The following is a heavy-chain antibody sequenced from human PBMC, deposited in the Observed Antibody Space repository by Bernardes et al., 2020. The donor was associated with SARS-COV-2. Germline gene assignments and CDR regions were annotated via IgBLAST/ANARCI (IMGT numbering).Heavy chain of an antibody. CDR1: GDSINDHN. Sequence: SETLSLTCTVSGDSINDHNWGWIRQPPGKGLEWIGSIYYSGITYYHPSLKSRVAISVDTSKNQFYLNLSSVTAADTAVYYCASLKVAGPLDFWGQGTLVTVSS. V-gene: IGHV4-39*01. CDR2: IYYSGIT. J-gene: IGHJ4*02. D-gene: IGHD6-19*01. CDR3: ASLKVAGPLDF.